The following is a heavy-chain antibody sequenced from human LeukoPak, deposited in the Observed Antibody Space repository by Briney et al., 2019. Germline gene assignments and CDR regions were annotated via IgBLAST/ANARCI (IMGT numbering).Heavy chain of an antibody. CDR3: ARDILGGSYYRWFDP. D-gene: IGHD1-26*01. J-gene: IGHJ5*02. Sequence: SETLSLICTVSSRFINSYYWSWIRQPAGRGLKGIRRIYTSGSTNYNPSLKSRVNMSVDTSKNQFSLKLSSVTAADTAVYYWARDILGGSYYRWFDPWGQGTLVTVSS. CDR2: IYTSGST. CDR1: SRFINSYY. V-gene: IGHV4-4*07.